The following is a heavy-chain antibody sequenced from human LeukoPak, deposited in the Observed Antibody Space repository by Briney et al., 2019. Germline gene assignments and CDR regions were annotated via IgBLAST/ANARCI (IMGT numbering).Heavy chain of an antibody. V-gene: IGHV4-38-2*02. Sequence: AGGSLRLSCAASGFTFSSYAMSWVRQAPGKGLEWIGSIYHSGSTYYNPSLKSRVTISVDTSKNQFSLKLSSVTAADTAVYYCGIEMATIRDYWGQGTLVTVSS. CDR1: GFTFSSYA. D-gene: IGHD5-24*01. CDR2: IYHSGST. CDR3: GIEMATIRDY. J-gene: IGHJ4*02.